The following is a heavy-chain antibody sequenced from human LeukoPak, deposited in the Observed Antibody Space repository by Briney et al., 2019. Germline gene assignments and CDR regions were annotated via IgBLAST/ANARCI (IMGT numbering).Heavy chain of an antibody. Sequence: PGGSLRLSCAASGFTVSSNYMSWVRQAPGKGLEWVAFINFDGTNKYYADSVKGRFTISRDNAKNSLYLQMNSLRAEDTAVYYCAELGITMIGGVWGKGTTVTISS. CDR1: GFTVSSNY. CDR3: AELGITMIGGV. V-gene: IGHV3-30*02. D-gene: IGHD3-10*02. J-gene: IGHJ6*04. CDR2: INFDGTNK.